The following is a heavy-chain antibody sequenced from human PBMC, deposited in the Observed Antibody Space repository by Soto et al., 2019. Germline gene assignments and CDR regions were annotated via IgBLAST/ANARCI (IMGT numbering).Heavy chain of an antibody. CDR1: GFPFNTYG. CDR2: VSYDGSST. J-gene: IGHJ1*01. CDR3: ARDRGPASTIARPKDFQH. Sequence: QVQVAESGGGVVQPGRSLRLSCAASGFPFNTYGMHWVRQAPGKGLEWVAGVSYDGSSTYYADSVKGRFTISRDNFMNMMYLQTFSLRVEDTAVYYCARDRGPASTIARPKDFQHWGQGTQVTVSS. V-gene: IGHV3-30*03. D-gene: IGHD6-6*01.